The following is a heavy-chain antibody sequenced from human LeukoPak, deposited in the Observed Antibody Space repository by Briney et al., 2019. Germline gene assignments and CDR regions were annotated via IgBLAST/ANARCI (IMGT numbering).Heavy chain of an antibody. CDR3: ARDSGSSGYLAY. CDR2: ISYDGSNK. V-gene: IGHV3-30*04. J-gene: IGHJ4*02. D-gene: IGHD3-22*01. CDR1: GFTFSYYA. Sequence: GRSLRLSCTASGFTFSYYAMHWVRQAPGKGLEWVAVISYDGSNKYYADSVKGRFTISRDNSKNTLYLQMNSLRAEDTAVYYCARDSGSSGYLAYWGQGTLVTVSS.